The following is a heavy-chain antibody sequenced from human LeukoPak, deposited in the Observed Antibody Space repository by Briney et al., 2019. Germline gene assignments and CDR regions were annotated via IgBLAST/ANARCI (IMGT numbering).Heavy chain of an antibody. CDR1: GYTFTGYY. D-gene: IGHD5-12*01. CDR2: INPNSGGT. V-gene: IGHV1-2*02. J-gene: IGHJ4*02. CDR3: ARGAMVATLFFDY. Sequence: GASVKVPCKASGYTFTGYYMHWVRQAPGQGLEWMGWINPNSGGTNYAQKFQGRVTMTRDTSISTAYMELSRLRSDDTAVYYCARGAMVATLFFDYWGQGTLVTVSS.